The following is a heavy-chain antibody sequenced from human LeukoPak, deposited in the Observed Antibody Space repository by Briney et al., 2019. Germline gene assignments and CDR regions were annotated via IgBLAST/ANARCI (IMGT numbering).Heavy chain of an antibody. CDR2: IYYSGST. V-gene: IGHV4-31*03. J-gene: IGHJ4*02. D-gene: IGHD4-17*01. Sequence: SQTLSLTCTVSGGSISSGGYYWSWIRQHPGKGLEWIGYIYYSGSTYYNPSLKSRVTISVDTSKNQFSLKLSSVTAADTAVYYCGRGNDYGDYVDDYGGQGTLVTVSS. CDR3: GRGNDYGDYVDDY. CDR1: GGSISSGGYY.